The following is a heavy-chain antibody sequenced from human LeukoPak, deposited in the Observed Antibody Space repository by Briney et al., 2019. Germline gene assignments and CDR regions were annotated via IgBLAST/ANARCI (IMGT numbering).Heavy chain of an antibody. Sequence: GGSLRLSCAASGXXVSTTFXTWVRQAXXXXXXXXSVIYSGGITDYADSVKGRFTISRGNSKNTVYLQMNSLRAEDTAVYYCARGGTSMVAGAYWGQGTLVTVSS. CDR2: IYSGGIT. V-gene: IGHV3-66*01. CDR3: ARGGTSMVAGAY. D-gene: IGHD2-8*01. CDR1: GXXVSTTF. J-gene: IGHJ4*02.